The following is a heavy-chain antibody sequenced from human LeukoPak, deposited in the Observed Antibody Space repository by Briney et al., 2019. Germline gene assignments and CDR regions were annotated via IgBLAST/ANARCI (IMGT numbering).Heavy chain of an antibody. J-gene: IGHJ5*02. CDR3: TRGLGGTTLRSDWFDP. D-gene: IGHD1-1*01. CDR2: SNPSGGST. Sequence: ASVKVSCKASGYTFTTYSIHWVRQAPGQGLEWMRISNPSGGSTDYAQRFQGRVTMSADTSTSTVFMELSSLRSEDTAVYYCTRGLGGTTLRSDWFDPWGQGTLVTVSS. CDR1: GYTFTTYS. V-gene: IGHV1-46*01.